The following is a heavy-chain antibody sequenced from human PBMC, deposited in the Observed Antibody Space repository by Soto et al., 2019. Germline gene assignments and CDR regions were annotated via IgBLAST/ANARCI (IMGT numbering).Heavy chain of an antibody. J-gene: IGHJ4*02. CDR1: GFTFDDYA. Sequence: GGSLRLSCAASGFTFDDYAMHWVRQAPGKGLEWVSGISWNSGSIGYADSVKGRFTISRDNAKNSLYLQMNSLRAEDTALYYCAKDDGSESWYYFDYWGQGTLVTVSS. CDR2: ISWNSGSI. D-gene: IGHD3-10*01. V-gene: IGHV3-9*01. CDR3: AKDDGSESWYYFDY.